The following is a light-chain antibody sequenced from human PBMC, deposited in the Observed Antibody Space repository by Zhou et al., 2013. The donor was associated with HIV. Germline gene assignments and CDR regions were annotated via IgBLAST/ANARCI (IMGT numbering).Light chain of an antibody. J-gene: IGKJ1*01. Sequence: DIVMTQSPLSLPVTPGEPASISCRSSQSLLYSNGYNYLDWYLQKPGQSPQLLIYLGSSRASGVPDRFSGSGSGTDFTLKISRVEAEDVGVYYCMQALQTPRTFGQGTKVE. V-gene: IGKV2-28*01. CDR2: LGS. CDR3: MQALQTPRT. CDR1: QSLLYSNGYNY.